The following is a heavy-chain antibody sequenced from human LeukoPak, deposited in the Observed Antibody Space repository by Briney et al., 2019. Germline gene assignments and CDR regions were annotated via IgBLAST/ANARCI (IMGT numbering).Heavy chain of an antibody. J-gene: IGHJ5*02. D-gene: IGHD5-24*01. CDR2: IYYLAST. V-gene: IGHV4-59*01. Sequence: SETLSLTCTVSGGSISTYYWSWIRQPPGKGLEWIGYIYYLASTNYNPSLKSRVTISVDTSKNQFSLKLNSVTAADTAVYYCAREEIRSWFDPWGQGTLVTVSS. CDR3: AREEIRSWFDP. CDR1: GGSISTYY.